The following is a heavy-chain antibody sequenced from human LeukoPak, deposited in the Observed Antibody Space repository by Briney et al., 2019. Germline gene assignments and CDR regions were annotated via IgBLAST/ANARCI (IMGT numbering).Heavy chain of an antibody. V-gene: IGHV3-30*18. D-gene: IGHD2-2*01. CDR1: GFTFSSYG. Sequence: GRSLRLSCAASGFTFSSYGMHWVRQAPGKGLEWVAVISYDGSNKYYADSVKGRFTISRDNSKNTLYLQMNSLRAEDTAVYYCAKGRPRYCSSTSRYFDYWGQGTLVTVSS. CDR2: ISYDGSNK. J-gene: IGHJ4*02. CDR3: AKGRPRYCSSTSRYFDY.